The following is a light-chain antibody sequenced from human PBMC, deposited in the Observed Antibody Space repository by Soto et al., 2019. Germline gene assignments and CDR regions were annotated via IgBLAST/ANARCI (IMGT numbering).Light chain of an antibody. Sequence: SYELTQPPSVSAAPGRTARITCGGDNIGTKNGHWYQQKPGQAPVLVVFDDNDRASGIPARFSGLNSGKMATLTISRVEAGDDADYYCQVWDGDSDVVFGGGTKLTVL. J-gene: IGLJ3*02. CDR1: NIGTKN. CDR3: QVWDGDSDVV. CDR2: DDN. V-gene: IGLV3-21*02.